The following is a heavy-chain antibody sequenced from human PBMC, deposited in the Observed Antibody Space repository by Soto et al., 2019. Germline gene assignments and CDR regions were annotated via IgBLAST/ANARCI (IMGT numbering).Heavy chain of an antibody. J-gene: IGHJ5*02. Sequence: SVKVSCKASGYTFTSYGISCVRQAPGQGLEWMGGIIPIFGTANYAQKFQGRVTITADESTSTAYMELSSLRSEDTAVYYCARGKDFGVVIPSKTNWFDPWGQGTLVTVSS. CDR3: ARGKDFGVVIPSKTNWFDP. D-gene: IGHD3-3*01. CDR2: IIPIFGTA. V-gene: IGHV1-69*13. CDR1: GYTFTSYG.